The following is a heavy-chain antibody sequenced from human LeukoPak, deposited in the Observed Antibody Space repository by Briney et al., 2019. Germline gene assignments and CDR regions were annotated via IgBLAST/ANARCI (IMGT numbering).Heavy chain of an antibody. Sequence: SVTVSFMSSGGTFIIYAISWVRQAPGQGLEWMGGIIPIFGIANYAQKFQGRVTITADKSTSTAYMDLSSLRSEDTAVYYCARENFVLLWFGESQGYYMDVWGKGTTVTVSS. J-gene: IGHJ6*03. CDR2: IIPIFGIA. CDR1: GGTFIIYA. D-gene: IGHD3-10*01. V-gene: IGHV1-69*10. CDR3: ARENFVLLWFGESQGYYMDV.